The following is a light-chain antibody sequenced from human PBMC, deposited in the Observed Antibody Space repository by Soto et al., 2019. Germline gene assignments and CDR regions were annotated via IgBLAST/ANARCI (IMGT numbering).Light chain of an antibody. Sequence: IVLTQYPATLSLSPGERATLSCRASQSVGSYLAWYQQKPGQAPRLLIYDASNRATAIPARFSGSGSGTDFTLTISSLEPEDFAVYYCQQRSNWPTISFGQGTRLEIK. CDR3: QQRSNWPTIS. J-gene: IGKJ5*01. CDR1: QSVGSY. CDR2: DAS. V-gene: IGKV3-11*01.